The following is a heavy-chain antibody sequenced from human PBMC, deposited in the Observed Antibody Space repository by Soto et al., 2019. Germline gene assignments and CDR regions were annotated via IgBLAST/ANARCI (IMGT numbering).Heavy chain of an antibody. D-gene: IGHD1-1*01. CDR1: CYAFTTYG. J-gene: IGHJ4*02. V-gene: IGHV1-18*01. CDR3: ARGRYGDY. CDR2: ISAHNGNT. Sequence: QAHLVQSGAEVKKPGASVKVSCQGSCYAFTTYGITWVRQAPGQGLEWMGWISAHNGNTNYAHKLQGIVTGTRDTSTITAYMELRILRYDDTAVYYCARGRYGDYWGQGALVTVSS.